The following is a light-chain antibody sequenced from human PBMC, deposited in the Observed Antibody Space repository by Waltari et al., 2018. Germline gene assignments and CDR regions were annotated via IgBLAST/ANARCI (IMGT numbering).Light chain of an antibody. CDR2: GKN. CDR3: GSRDSDGDVI. V-gene: IGLV3-19*01. CDR1: IVRTYY. Sequence: SSELTQDPAVSVALGQPVKISCPGAIVRTYYPNWCHQKPGQAPILNIYGKNNRPSGIPDRFSASSSGDTASLVITGAQAEDEAVYYCGSRDSDGDVIFGGGTKLTVL. J-gene: IGLJ2*01.